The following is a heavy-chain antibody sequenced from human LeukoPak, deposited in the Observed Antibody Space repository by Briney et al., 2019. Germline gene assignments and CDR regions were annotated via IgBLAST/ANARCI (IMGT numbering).Heavy chain of an antibody. V-gene: IGHV3-53*01. CDR2: IYSGGST. J-gene: IGHJ4*02. CDR3: ARAFGELPPYFDY. D-gene: IGHD3-10*01. CDR1: GFTVSSNY. Sequence: GGSLRLSRAASGFTVSSNYMSWVRQAPGKGLEWVSVIYSGGSTYYADSVKGRFTISRDNSKNTLYLQMNSLRAEDTAVYYCARAFGELPPYFDYWGQGTLVTVSS.